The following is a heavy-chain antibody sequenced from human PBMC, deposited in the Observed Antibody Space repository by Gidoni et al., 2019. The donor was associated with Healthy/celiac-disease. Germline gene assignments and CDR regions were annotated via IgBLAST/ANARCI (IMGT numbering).Heavy chain of an antibody. D-gene: IGHD2-21*02. CDR1: GFPFSSYA. Sequence: QVQLVASGGGVVQPGRSLRLSFAASGFPFSSYAMHWVRQAPGKGLEWVAVISYDGSNKYYADSVKGRFTISRDNSKNTLYLQMNSLRAEDTAVYYCASSRGGYGGNSDAFDIWGQGTMVTVSS. J-gene: IGHJ3*02. CDR2: ISYDGSNK. V-gene: IGHV3-30-3*01. CDR3: ASSRGGYGGNSDAFDI.